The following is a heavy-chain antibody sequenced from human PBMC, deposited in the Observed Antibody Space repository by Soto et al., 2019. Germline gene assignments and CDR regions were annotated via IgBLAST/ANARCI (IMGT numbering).Heavy chain of an antibody. V-gene: IGHV3-23*01. CDR1: GFTFSSYA. Sequence: GGSLRLSCEASGFTFSSYAMNWVRQAPGEGLEWVSAISGSGHITYYADSMKGRFTISRDNSKNTLYLQMNSLRADDTAVYYCAKEGDSLDGGYWGQGTLVTVSS. D-gene: IGHD3-10*01. CDR2: ISGSGHIT. J-gene: IGHJ4*02. CDR3: AKEGDSLDGGY.